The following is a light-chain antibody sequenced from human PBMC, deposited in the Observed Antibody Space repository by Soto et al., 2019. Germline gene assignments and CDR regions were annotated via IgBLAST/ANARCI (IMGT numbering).Light chain of an antibody. CDR2: AAS. CDR1: QSISSS. Sequence: DIQMTQSPSSLSASVGDRVTITCRPSQSISSSLNWYQQKQGKAPKLLIYAASSLQSGVPSRFSGSGSGTDFTLTISSLQPEDFATYYCQQSYSIPYTFGQGTKLEIE. J-gene: IGKJ2*01. V-gene: IGKV1-39*01. CDR3: QQSYSIPYT.